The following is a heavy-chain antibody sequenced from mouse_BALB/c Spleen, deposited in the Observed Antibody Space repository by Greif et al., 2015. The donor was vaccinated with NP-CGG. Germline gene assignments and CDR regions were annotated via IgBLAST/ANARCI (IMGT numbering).Heavy chain of an antibody. CDR1: GYTFTGYE. D-gene: IGHD2-1*01. CDR2: IDPETGGT. CDR3: TYGNYDAMDY. V-gene: IGHV1-15*01. J-gene: IGHJ4*01. Sequence: QVQLQQSGAELVRPGASVTLSCKASGYTFTGYEMHWVRQTPVHGLEWIGAIDPETGGTAYNQKFKGKATLTADKSSSTAYMELRSLTSEDSAVYYCTYGNYDAMDYWGQGTSVTVSS.